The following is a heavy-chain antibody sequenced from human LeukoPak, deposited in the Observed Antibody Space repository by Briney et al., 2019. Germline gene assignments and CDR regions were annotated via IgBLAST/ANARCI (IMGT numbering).Heavy chain of an antibody. CDR1: GFSFRKYS. Sequence: PGGSLRLSCVASGFSFRKYSMSWVRQAPGKGLEWVSSISSSSSYIYYADSVKGRFTISRDNAKNSLYLQMNSLRAEDTAVYYCASQYSYGYSPSFDYWGQGTLVTVSS. CDR2: ISSSSSYI. CDR3: ASQYSYGYSPSFDY. D-gene: IGHD5-18*01. V-gene: IGHV3-21*01. J-gene: IGHJ4*02.